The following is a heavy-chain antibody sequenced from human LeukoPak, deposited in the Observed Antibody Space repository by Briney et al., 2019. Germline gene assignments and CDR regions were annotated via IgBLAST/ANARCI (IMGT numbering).Heavy chain of an antibody. CDR2: INPNSGGT. J-gene: IGHJ4*02. Sequence: ASVKVSCKASGFTFTGYYMHWVRQAPGQGLEWMGWINPNSGGTNYAQKFQGRVTMTRDTSISTAYMELSSLRSEDTAVYYCARAGEDYRFDYWGQGTLVTVSS. CDR1: GFTFTGYY. CDR3: ARAGEDYRFDY. D-gene: IGHD3-16*02. V-gene: IGHV1-2*02.